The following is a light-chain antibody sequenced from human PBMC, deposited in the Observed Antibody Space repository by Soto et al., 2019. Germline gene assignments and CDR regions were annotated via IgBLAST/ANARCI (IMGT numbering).Light chain of an antibody. CDR3: QSYDSSLSGWV. CDR1: SSNIGAGYD. V-gene: IGLV1-40*01. J-gene: IGLJ3*02. Sequence: QSVLTQPPSVSGAPGQRVTISCTGSSSNIGAGYDVHWYQQLPGTAPKLLIYGNSNRPSGVPDRFSGSKSGTSTSLAITGLKAEDVADYYCQSYDSSLSGWVFGGGTKLTVL. CDR2: GNS.